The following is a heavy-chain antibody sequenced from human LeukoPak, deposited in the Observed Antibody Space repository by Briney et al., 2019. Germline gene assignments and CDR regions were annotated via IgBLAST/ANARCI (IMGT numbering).Heavy chain of an antibody. J-gene: IGHJ3*02. CDR2: ISDSGGST. Sequence: GGSLRLSCAASGFTFSSYTMSWVRQAPGKGLEWVSVISDSGGSTYYADSVRGRFTISRDSPKNTLYLQMSSLRPEDTAVYYCAKGENDAFDIWGPGTMVTVSS. CDR1: GFTFSSYT. CDR3: AKGENDAFDI. V-gene: IGHV3-23*01.